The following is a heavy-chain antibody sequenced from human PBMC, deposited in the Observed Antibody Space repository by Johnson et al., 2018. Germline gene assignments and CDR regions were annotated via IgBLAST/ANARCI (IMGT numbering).Heavy chain of an antibody. Sequence: VQLQESGGGLVKPGGSLRVSCVASGFTFSNARMNWVRQAPGKGLEWVGRIKKRSDGGTTDYPAPVKGRFTISRDDSKNTLDLQMDSLKTEDTAVYSCIGVTGTTSGAFDIWGRGTMVTVSS. CDR3: IGVTGTTSGAFDI. V-gene: IGHV3-15*07. CDR2: IKKRSDGGTT. J-gene: IGHJ3*02. CDR1: GFTFSNAR. D-gene: IGHD1-7*01.